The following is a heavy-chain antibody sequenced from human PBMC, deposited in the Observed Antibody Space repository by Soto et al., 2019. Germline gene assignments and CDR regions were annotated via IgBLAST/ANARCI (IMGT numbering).Heavy chain of an antibody. CDR1: GFSLKTGGVG. CDR2: IYWDDDE. V-gene: IGHV2-5*02. D-gene: IGHD3-10*01. J-gene: IGHJ6*02. CDR3: VRNWRYYGVDYYYGMDA. Sequence: ITLKESGPTLVKPTQTLTLTCTFSGFSLKTGGVGVGWVRQPRGKAMEWLALIYWDDDERYRPSLRSRLNITKDTINNQVVLTMTNMDPEDTATYYCVRNWRYYGVDYYYGMDAWGQGTTVTVSS.